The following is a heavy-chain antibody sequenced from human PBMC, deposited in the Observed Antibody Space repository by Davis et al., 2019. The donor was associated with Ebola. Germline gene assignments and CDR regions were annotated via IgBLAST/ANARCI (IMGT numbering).Heavy chain of an antibody. CDR2: INHSGST. CDR1: GGSFSGYY. J-gene: IGHJ5*02. D-gene: IGHD1-1*01. V-gene: IGHV4-34*01. CDR3: ARGLVLEERWFDP. Sequence: SETLSLTCAVYGGSFSGYYWSWIRQPPGKGLEWIGEINHSGSTNYNPSLKSRVTISVGTSKNQFSLKLSSVTAADTAVYYCARGLVLEERWFDPWGQGTLVTVSS.